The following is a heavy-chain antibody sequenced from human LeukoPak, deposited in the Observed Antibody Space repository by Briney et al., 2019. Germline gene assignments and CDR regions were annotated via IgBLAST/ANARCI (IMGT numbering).Heavy chain of an antibody. J-gene: IGHJ3*02. CDR3: ARARSGPYGSGSLDAFDI. D-gene: IGHD3-10*01. CDR1: GGTFSGYA. V-gene: IGHV1-69*06. CDR2: IIPMFDTA. Sequence: SVKVSCKASGGTFSGYAISWVRQAPGQGLEWMGGIIPMFDTADFAQKFQGRVTITADTSTSTAYMQLSSLRSEDTAVYYCARARSGPYGSGSLDAFDIWGQGTMVTVSS.